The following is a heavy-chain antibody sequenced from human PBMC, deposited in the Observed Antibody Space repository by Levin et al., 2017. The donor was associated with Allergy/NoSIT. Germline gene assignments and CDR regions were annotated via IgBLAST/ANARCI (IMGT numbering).Heavy chain of an antibody. CDR3: ARVFVSASLFPPFY. CDR2: IWYDGSRK. CDR1: GFTFSSYG. J-gene: IGHJ4*02. D-gene: IGHD3-10*01. V-gene: IGHV3-33*01. Sequence: LPGGSLRLSCTASGFTFSSYGMHWVRQAPGKGLEWVAVIWYDGSRKYYSESVKGRFTISRDDSENTLYLQMNSLRTEDTAVYYCARVFVSASLFPPFYWGQGTLVTVSS.